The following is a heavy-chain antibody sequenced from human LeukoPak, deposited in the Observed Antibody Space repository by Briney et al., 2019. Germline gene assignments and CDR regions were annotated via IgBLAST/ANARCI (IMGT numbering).Heavy chain of an antibody. V-gene: IGHV3-30*02. CDR3: ATYRQVLLPFES. J-gene: IGHJ4*02. CDR2: IRYDGSNE. D-gene: IGHD2-8*02. CDR1: GFTFSSYG. Sequence: PGGSLRLSCAASGFTFSSYGMHWVRQAPGKGLEWVSFIRYDGSNEYYADSVRGRFTISRDNSKNTLSLQMNSLRAEDTAIYYCATYRQVLLPFESWGQGTLVTVSS.